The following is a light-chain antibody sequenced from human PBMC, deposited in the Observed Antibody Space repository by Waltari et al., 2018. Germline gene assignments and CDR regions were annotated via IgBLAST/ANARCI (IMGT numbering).Light chain of an antibody. CDR1: QSVSSN. Sequence: ERVMTQSAATLSVSPGERATLSCRASQSVSSNFAWYQQKPGQAPRLLIYGASTRATGIPARFSGSGSGTEFILTISSMQSEDFAVYYCQQYNNWPLTFGGGTKVEIK. J-gene: IGKJ4*01. CDR2: GAS. CDR3: QQYNNWPLT. V-gene: IGKV3-15*01.